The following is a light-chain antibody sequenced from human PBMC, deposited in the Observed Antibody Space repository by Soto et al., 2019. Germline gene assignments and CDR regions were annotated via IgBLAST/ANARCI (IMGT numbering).Light chain of an antibody. CDR1: KLGDKY. V-gene: IGLV3-1*01. CDR3: QAWDSSTLV. Sequence: SYELTQPPSVSVSPGQTASITCSGDKLGDKYACWYQQKPGQSPVLAIYQDSKRPSGIPERFSGSNSGNTVTLTISGTQAMDEAVYFCQAWDSSTLVFGGGTKLTV. CDR2: QDS. J-gene: IGLJ2*01.